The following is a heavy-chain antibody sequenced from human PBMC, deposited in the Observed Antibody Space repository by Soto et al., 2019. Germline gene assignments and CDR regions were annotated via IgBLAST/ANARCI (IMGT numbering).Heavy chain of an antibody. CDR1: GFSFSSYG. Sequence: QVQLVESGGGVVQPGTSLRLSCAASGFSFSSYGMHWVRQTPGKGLEWVAGISYDGSNKYYVDSMKGRLTISRDNSKNTLDLQMNSRRAEDTAVYYCAKDTYYHDSSGYYVFDSWGQGTLVTVSS. D-gene: IGHD3-22*01. V-gene: IGHV3-30*18. J-gene: IGHJ4*02. CDR3: AKDTYYHDSSGYYVFDS. CDR2: ISYDGSNK.